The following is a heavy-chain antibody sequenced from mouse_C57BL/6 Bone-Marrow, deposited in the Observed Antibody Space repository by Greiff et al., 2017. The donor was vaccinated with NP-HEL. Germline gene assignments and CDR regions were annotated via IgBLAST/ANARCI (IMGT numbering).Heavy chain of an antibody. J-gene: IGHJ4*01. D-gene: IGHD1-1*01. CDR2: IDPENGDT. V-gene: IGHV14-4*01. CDR3: TTGGSSPYAMDY. Sequence: EVLLQQSGAELVRPGASVKLSCTVSGFNIKDDYMHWVKQRPEQGLEWIGWIDPENGDTEYASKFQGKATITADTSSNTAYLQLSSLTSEDTAVYYCTTGGSSPYAMDYWGQGTSVTVSS. CDR1: GFNIKDDY.